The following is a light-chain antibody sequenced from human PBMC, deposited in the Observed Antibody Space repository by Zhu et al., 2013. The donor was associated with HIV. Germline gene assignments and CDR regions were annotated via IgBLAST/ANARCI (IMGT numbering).Light chain of an antibody. CDR2: DNN. J-gene: IGLJ2*01. CDR1: SSNIGNNY. V-gene: IGLV1-51*01. Sequence: QSVLTQPPSVSAAPGQKVTISCSGSSSNIGNNYVSWYQQLPGTVPKLLIYDNNKRPSGIPDRFSGSKSGTSATLGITGLQTGDEADYYCSSYTSSSTVVFGGGTKLTVL. CDR3: SSYTSSSTVV.